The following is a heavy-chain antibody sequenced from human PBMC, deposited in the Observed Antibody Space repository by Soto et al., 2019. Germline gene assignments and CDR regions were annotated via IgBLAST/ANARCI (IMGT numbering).Heavy chain of an antibody. V-gene: IGHV4-59*08. Sequence: SETLSLTCTVSGGSISSYFWSWIRQSPGKGLEWIGYIYYTGSPDYNASLKSRVTMSVETSKNEFSLKLSSVTAADTAVYYCARRARGSSAFYYYYYMDVWGKGTTVTVSS. J-gene: IGHJ6*03. CDR2: IYYTGSP. D-gene: IGHD6-19*01. CDR3: ARRARGSSAFYYYYYMDV. CDR1: GGSISSYF.